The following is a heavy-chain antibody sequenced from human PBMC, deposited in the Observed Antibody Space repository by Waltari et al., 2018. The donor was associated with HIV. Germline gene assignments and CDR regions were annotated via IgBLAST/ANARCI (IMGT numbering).Heavy chain of an antibody. CDR3: AKDPMDIVATINYYGMDV. D-gene: IGHD5-12*01. V-gene: IGHV3-23*01. CDR2: FSVSGGRT. J-gene: IGHJ6*02. Sequence: EVQLLESGGGLVQPGGSLRLSCAASGFTFSSYDMSWVRQAPGKGLECVAAFSVSGGRTYYAGSVKGRFTISRDNSKNTLYLQMNSLRAEDTAVYYCAKDPMDIVATINYYGMDVWGQGTTVTVSS. CDR1: GFTFSSYD.